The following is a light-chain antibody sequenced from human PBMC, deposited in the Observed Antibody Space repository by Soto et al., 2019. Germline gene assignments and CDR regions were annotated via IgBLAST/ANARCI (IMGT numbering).Light chain of an antibody. J-gene: IGKJ1*01. V-gene: IGKV3-20*01. CDR3: QQYDSSRT. Sequence: EIVLTQSPGTLTLSPGERATLSCRASQSVGSRWLAWYQQKPGQAPRLLIYGASIRATGIPDRFSGSGSGTDFTLTISRLEPEDLAVYYCQQYDSSRTFGQGTKVEMK. CDR1: QSVGSRW. CDR2: GAS.